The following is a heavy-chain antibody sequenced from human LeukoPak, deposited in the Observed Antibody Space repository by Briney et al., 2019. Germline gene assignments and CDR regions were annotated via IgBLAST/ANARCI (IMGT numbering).Heavy chain of an antibody. CDR1: GGSISSYY. CDR2: IYYSGST. Sequence: SETLSLTCTVSGGSISSYYWSWIRQPPGKGLEWIGYIYYSGSTNYNPSLKSRVTISVDTSKNQFSLKLSSVTAADTAVYYCARGVLWLGELSSEAPYYFDYWGQGTLVTVSS. J-gene: IGHJ4*02. D-gene: IGHD3-10*01. CDR3: ARGVLWLGELSSEAPYYFDY. V-gene: IGHV4-59*01.